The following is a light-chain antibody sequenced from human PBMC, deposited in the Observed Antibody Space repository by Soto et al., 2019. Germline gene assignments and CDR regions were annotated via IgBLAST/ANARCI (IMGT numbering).Light chain of an antibody. CDR1: QSINNT. CDR2: GAS. Sequence: EIVMTQSPATLSVSPGERATLSCRASQSINNTLAWYQKKPGQAPRLLIYGASTRATGIPARFSGSGSGTEFTLTISSLQSEDFSVYYCQQYNNWWTFGQGTRVEIK. V-gene: IGKV3-15*01. J-gene: IGKJ1*01. CDR3: QQYNNWWT.